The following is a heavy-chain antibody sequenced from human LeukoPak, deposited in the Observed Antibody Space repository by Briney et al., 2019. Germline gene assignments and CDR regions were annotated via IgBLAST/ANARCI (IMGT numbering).Heavy chain of an antibody. J-gene: IGHJ2*01. Sequence: SETLSLTCTVSGGSIRSGDNYWSWVRQPPGKGHEWIGYIYYSGSTHYNPSLKSRVTISVDTSKNQFSLKLSSVTAADTAVYYCARGSYDFGGGVTSYWYFDLWGRGTLVTVPS. CDR3: ARGSYDFGGGVTSYWYFDL. V-gene: IGHV4-30-4*08. CDR1: GGSIRSGDNY. CDR2: IYYSGST. D-gene: IGHD3-3*01.